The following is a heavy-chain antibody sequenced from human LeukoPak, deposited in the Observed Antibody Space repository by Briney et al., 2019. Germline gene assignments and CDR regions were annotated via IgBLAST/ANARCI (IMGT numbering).Heavy chain of an antibody. CDR2: ISYDGSNK. V-gene: IGHV3-30-3*01. CDR1: GFTFSSYA. J-gene: IGHJ3*02. Sequence: GGSLRLSCAASGFTFSSYALHWVRQAPGKGLEWVALISYDGSNKHSADSVKGRFTTSRDNSKNMLYLEMNSLRAEDTAVYYCRLAAAGITGQAFDIWGQGTMVTVSS. CDR3: RLAAAGITGQAFDI. D-gene: IGHD6-13*01.